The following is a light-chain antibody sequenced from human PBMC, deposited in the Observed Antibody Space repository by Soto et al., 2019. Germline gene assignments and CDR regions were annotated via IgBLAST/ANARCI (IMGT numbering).Light chain of an antibody. CDR3: QQYGGSPPIT. Sequence: EIVLTHSPGTLSLSPGERATLSFRSSQSLSSSYLAWYQQKPGQAPRLLMYGVSYRATGIPDRFSGGGSGTHFTLTISRLEPEDFAVYYCQQYGGSPPITFGQGTRLEIK. J-gene: IGKJ5*01. CDR1: QSLSSSY. V-gene: IGKV3-20*01. CDR2: GVS.